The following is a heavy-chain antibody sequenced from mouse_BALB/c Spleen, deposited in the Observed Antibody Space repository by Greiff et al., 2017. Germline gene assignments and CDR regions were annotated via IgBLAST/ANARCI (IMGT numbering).Heavy chain of an antibody. J-gene: IGHJ3*01. CDR1: GFTFNTYA. CDR3: VSGFTTATSAY. D-gene: IGHD1-2*01. V-gene: IGHV10-1*02. Sequence: GGGLVQPKGSLKLSCAASGFTFNTYAMNWVRQAPGKGLEWVARIRSKSNNYATYYADSVKDRFTISRDDSQSMLYLQMNNLKTEDTAMYYCVSGFTTATSAYWGQGTLVTVSA. CDR2: IRSKSNNYAT.